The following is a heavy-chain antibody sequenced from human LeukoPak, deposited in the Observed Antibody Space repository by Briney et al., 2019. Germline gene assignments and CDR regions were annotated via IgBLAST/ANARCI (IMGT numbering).Heavy chain of an antibody. Sequence: SGPTLVNPTQTLTLTYTFSGFSLSTSGVGVGWIRQPPGKALEWLALIYWDDDKRYSPSLKSRLTITKDTSKNQVVLTMTNMDPVDTATYYCAHRPGFNYYDSPGYFDYWGQEPWSPSPQ. J-gene: IGHJ4*01. V-gene: IGHV2-5*02. CDR1: GFSLSTSGVG. CDR2: IYWDDDK. D-gene: IGHD3-22*01. CDR3: AHRPGFNYYDSPGYFDY.